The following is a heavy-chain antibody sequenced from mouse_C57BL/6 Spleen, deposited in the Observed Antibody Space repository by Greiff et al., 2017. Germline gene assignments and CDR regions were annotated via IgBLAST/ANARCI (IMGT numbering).Heavy chain of an antibody. V-gene: IGHV14-3*01. J-gene: IGHJ1*03. Sequence: VQLQQSVAELVRPGASVKLSCKASGFNIKNTYMHWVKQRPEQGLEWIGRIDPADGDTQYTPKFQGKATITADTSSNTAYLQLSSLTSEDAAIEVCAREVEYMGYFDVWGTGTTVTVSS. D-gene: IGHD5-1*01. CDR2: IDPADGDT. CDR1: GFNIKNTY. CDR3: AREVEYMGYFDV.